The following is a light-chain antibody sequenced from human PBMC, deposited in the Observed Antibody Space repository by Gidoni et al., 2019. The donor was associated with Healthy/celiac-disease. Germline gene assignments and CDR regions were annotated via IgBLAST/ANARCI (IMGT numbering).Light chain of an antibody. V-gene: IGKV3-15*01. CDR3: QQYNNWPPIT. CDR2: GAS. Sequence: EIVMTHSPATLSLSPEERATLSCRASQSVSSNLPWYQQKPGKAPRLLLYGASTRATGIPARFSGSGSGTKFTLTISSLQSEDYAVSYCQQYNNWPPITFGQXTRLEIK. J-gene: IGKJ5*01. CDR1: QSVSSN.